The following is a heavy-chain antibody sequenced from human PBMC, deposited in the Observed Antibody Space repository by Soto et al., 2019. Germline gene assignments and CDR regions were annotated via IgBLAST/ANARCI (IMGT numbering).Heavy chain of an antibody. D-gene: IGHD1-26*01. J-gene: IGHJ3*02. CDR1: GFTFTSSA. V-gene: IGHV1-58*01. Sequence: SVKVSCKASGFTFTSSAVQWVRQARGQRLEWIGWIVVGSGNTNYAQKFQGRVTITRDMSTSTAYMELSSLRSEGTAVYYCASNLGAPPGVAFDIRGQGAMLTVSS. CDR2: IVVGSGNT. CDR3: ASNLGAPPGVAFDI.